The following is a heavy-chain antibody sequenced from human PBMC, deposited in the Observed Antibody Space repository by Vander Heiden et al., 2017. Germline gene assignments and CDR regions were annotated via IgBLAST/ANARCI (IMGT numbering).Heavy chain of an antibody. D-gene: IGHD3-22*01. CDR1: GYSFSTYW. J-gene: IGHJ4*02. V-gene: IGHV5-51*01. CDR3: ARRAYYDSSGHYYFDY. Sequence: EVQLVQSGPEVKKPGESLKISCQGSGYSFSTYWIGWVRQMPGKGLEWMVIIYPGNSDTTYSPSFQGQVTISADKSISTAYLQWSSLKASDTAMYYCARRAYYDSSGHYYFDYWGQGTLVTVSS. CDR2: IYPGNSDT.